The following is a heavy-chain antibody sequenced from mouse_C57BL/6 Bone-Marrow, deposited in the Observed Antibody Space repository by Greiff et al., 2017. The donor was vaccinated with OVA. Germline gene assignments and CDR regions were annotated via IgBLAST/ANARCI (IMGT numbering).Heavy chain of an antibody. J-gene: IGHJ2*01. CDR2: IYPGDGDT. Sequence: QVQLKQSGAELVKPGASVKISCKASGYAFSSYWMNWVKQRPGKGLEWIGQIYPGDGDTNYNGKFKGKATLTADKSSSTAYMQLSSLTSEDSAVYFCARGYYGSSLYFDYWGQGTTLTVSS. V-gene: IGHV1-80*01. CDR1: GYAFSSYW. D-gene: IGHD1-1*01. CDR3: ARGYYGSSLYFDY.